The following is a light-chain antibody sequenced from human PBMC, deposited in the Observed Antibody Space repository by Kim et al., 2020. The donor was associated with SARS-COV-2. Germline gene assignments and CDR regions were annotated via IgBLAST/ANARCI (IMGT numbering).Light chain of an antibody. J-gene: IGLJ3*02. CDR2: DVS. CDR3: CAYAGGSTPV. Sequence: QSVLTQPASVSGSPGQTITISCSGTSSDVGTYNVFSWYQQQPGKAPTLLIYDVSKRPSGVSYRFSGTKSDNTSYLTISGLQAEDEAGYYCCAYAGGSTPVFGGGTQLTVL. CDR1: SSDVGTYNV. V-gene: IGLV2-23*02.